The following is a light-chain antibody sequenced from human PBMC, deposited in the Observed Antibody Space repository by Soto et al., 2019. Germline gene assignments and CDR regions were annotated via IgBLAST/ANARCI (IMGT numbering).Light chain of an antibody. V-gene: IGLV1-40*01. J-gene: IGLJ2*01. CDR2: ENN. Sequence: QSVLTQPPSVSGAPGQRVTISCSGSSYNIGTGYDVHWYQQLPEAAPKLLIYENNNRPSGVPDRFSGSRSGTSASLAITGLEADDEADYYCQSYDSTLSAPIFGGGTKLTVL. CDR3: QSYDSTLSAPI. CDR1: SYNIGTGYD.